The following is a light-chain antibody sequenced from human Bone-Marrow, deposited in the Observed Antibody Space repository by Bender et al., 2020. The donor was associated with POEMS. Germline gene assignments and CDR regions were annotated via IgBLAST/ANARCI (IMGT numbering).Light chain of an antibody. J-gene: IGLJ2*01. CDR1: SSDVGTYNY. Sequence: QSALTQPPSASASPGQSVTISCTGTSSDVGTYNYVSWYQQHPGKAPKLMIYEVSKRPSGIPERFSGSSSGTTVTLTINGAQVEDEADYYCCSYADIDTLLFGGGTKLTVL. CDR3: CSYADIDTLL. V-gene: IGLV2-8*01. CDR2: EVS.